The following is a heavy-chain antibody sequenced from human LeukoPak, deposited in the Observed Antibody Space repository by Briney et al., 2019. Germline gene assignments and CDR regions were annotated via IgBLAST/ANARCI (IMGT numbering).Heavy chain of an antibody. CDR3: ARGDFDWAQFDY. V-gene: IGHV4-34*01. D-gene: IGHD3-9*01. J-gene: IGHJ4*02. Sequence: SETLSLTCTVSGGSISSYYWSWIRQPPGKGLEWIGEINHSGSTNYNPSLKSRVTISVDTSKNQFSLKLSSVTAADTAVYYCARGDFDWAQFDYWGQGTLVTVSS. CDR1: GGSISSYY. CDR2: INHSGST.